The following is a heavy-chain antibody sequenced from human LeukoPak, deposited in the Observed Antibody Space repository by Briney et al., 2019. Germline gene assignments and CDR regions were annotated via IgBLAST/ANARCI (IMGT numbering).Heavy chain of an antibody. V-gene: IGHV3-23*01. CDR1: GFTFSSYG. Sequence: PGGSLRLSCAASGFTFSSYGMSWVRQAPGKGLEWVSAISGSGGSTYYADSVKGRFTISRDNSKNTLYLQMNSLRAEDTAVYYCAKPKRSYYYGSGSHFDYWGQGTLVTVSS. CDR3: AKPKRSYYYGSGSHFDY. J-gene: IGHJ4*02. D-gene: IGHD3-10*01. CDR2: ISGSGGST.